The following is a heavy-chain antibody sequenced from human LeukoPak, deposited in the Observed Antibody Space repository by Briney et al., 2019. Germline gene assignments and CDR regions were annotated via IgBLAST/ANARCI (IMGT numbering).Heavy chain of an antibody. Sequence: GESLKISCKGSGYRFTNYWIAWVRQMPGKGLDWMGIIYPDNSDTRYSPSFQGLVTISADKSITTAYLQWSSLKASDTAIYYCARTSSSSWYEDYWGQGTLVTVSS. V-gene: IGHV5-51*01. D-gene: IGHD6-13*01. CDR3: ARTSSSSWYEDY. CDR2: IYPDNSDT. CDR1: GYRFTNYW. J-gene: IGHJ4*02.